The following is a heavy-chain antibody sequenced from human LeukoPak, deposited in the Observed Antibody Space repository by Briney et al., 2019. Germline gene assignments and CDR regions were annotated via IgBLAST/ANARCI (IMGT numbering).Heavy chain of an antibody. CDR3: VRDGPGDFPVDY. CDR1: GFTFGSYW. Sequence: GGSLRLSCAASGFTFGSYWMHWVRQAPGKGLVWVSRINSDGSNTRCADSVKGRFTISRDNAKNTLYLLMNSLRAEDTAVYYCVRDGPGDFPVDYWGQGTLVTVSS. D-gene: IGHD2/OR15-2a*01. V-gene: IGHV3-74*01. CDR2: INSDGSNT. J-gene: IGHJ4*02.